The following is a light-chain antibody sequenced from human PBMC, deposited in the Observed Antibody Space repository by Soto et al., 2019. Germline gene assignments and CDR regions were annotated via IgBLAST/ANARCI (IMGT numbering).Light chain of an antibody. CDR3: QQANSFPLT. CDR2: TTS. V-gene: IGKV1D-12*01. CDR1: QYINNW. Sequence: DIQVTQSPSSVSASVGDRVTITCRASQYINNWLAWYQQKPGKAPKLLIYTTSNLQSGVPSRFSGSGARTDFTLTISSLQPEYFANYYCQQANSFPLTFGGGTKVEIK. J-gene: IGKJ4*01.